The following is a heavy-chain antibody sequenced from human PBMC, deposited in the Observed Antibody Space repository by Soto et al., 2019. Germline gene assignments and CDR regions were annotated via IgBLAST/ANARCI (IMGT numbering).Heavy chain of an antibody. J-gene: IGHJ4*02. CDR1: GFSVSNHY. CDR2: IYSGGII. Sequence: GGSLRLSCAVSGFSVSNHYMTWVRQAPGKGLEWISVIYSGGIIFYADSVRGRFTFSRDISKNTLFFKFHSLRVDDTAVYYCARYNYWGQGTLVTVSS. D-gene: IGHD1-1*01. V-gene: IGHV3-53*01. CDR3: ARYNY.